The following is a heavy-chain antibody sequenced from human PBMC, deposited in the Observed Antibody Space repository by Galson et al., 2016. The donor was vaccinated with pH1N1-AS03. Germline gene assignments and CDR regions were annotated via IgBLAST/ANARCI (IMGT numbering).Heavy chain of an antibody. D-gene: IGHD6-19*01. J-gene: IGHJ5*02. CDR1: GDSVSSNGAA. V-gene: IGHV6-1*01. CDR3: VRERGGSSGWKARWFDP. Sequence: CAISGDSVSSNGAAWNWIRQSPSRGLEWLGRTYYRSKWYNDYAVSVEGRITIYADTSRNQFSLQLNSVIPEDTAVYYCVRERGGSSGWKARWFDPWGQGTLVTVSS. CDR2: TYYRSKWYN.